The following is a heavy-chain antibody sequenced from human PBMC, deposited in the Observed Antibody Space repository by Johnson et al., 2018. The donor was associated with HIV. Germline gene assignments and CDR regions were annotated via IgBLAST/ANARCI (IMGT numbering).Heavy chain of an antibody. CDR1: TFTFRNYW. Sequence: VQLVESGGDLVQPGGSLRLSCVASTFTFRNYWMSWVRQAPGKGLEWVGNIQEDGSQIHYMDSVKGRFTISRDNAENLLYLQMTSLIGEDTTVYYCARERSGRGNRGYDYCTFENWGQRTKITVSS. J-gene: IGHJ3*02. CDR3: ARERSGRGNRGYDYCTFEN. CDR2: IQEDGSQI. D-gene: IGHD5-12*01. V-gene: IGHV3-7*01.